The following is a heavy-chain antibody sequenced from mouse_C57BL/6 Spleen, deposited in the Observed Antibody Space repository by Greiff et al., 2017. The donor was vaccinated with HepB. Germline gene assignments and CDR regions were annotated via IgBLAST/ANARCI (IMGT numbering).Heavy chain of an antibody. D-gene: IGHD2-4*01. V-gene: IGHV1-82*01. CDR3: ARYYYDYDAYFDV. CDR2: IYPGDGDT. Sequence: VQLQQSGPELVKPGASVKISCKASGYAFSSSWMNWVKQRPGKGLEWIGRIYPGDGDTNYNGKFKGKATLTADKSSSTAYMQLSSLTSEDSAVYFCARYYYDYDAYFDVWGTGTTVTVSS. J-gene: IGHJ1*03. CDR1: GYAFSSSW.